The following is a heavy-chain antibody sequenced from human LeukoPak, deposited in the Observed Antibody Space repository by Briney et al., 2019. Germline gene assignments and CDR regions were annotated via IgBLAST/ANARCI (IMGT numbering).Heavy chain of an antibody. Sequence: GASVKVSCKASGYTFTSYDINWVRQATGQGLEWMGWMNPNSGNTGYAQKFQGRVTMTRNTSISTAYMELSSLRSEDTAVYYCARGLSRRQSYYDFWGYAFDIWGQGTMVTVSS. J-gene: IGHJ3*02. CDR3: ARGLSRRQSYYDFWGYAFDI. CDR1: GYTFTSYD. D-gene: IGHD3-3*01. V-gene: IGHV1-8*01. CDR2: MNPNSGNT.